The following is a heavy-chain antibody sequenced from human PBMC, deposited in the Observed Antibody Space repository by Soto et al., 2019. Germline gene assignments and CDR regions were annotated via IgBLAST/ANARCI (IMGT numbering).Heavy chain of an antibody. V-gene: IGHV3-23*01. J-gene: IGHJ4*02. D-gene: IGHD3-16*02. CDR1: GFSFNIYA. Sequence: GGSLRLSCAASGFSFNIYAMSWVRPAPGKGLEWVSGISGSGDRTHYVDSVKGRFTISRDNVKNTLYLQMNSLRAEDTAVYYCAKASTYEYVWGSFRYYFDHWGQGALVTVSS. CDR2: ISGSGDRT. CDR3: AKASTYEYVWGSFRYYFDH.